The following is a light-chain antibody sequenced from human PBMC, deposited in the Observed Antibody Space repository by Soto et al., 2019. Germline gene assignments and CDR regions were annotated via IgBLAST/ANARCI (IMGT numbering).Light chain of an antibody. J-gene: IGKJ1*01. CDR2: DAP. CDR1: QSIGSG. Sequence: DIQMTQFPSTLSASVGDRVTITCRASQSIGSGLAWYHQKPGKAPELLIYDAPTLESGVPSRFSGSGSGTEFTLTISSLQPDDFVTYWCQHYSTVWSFGQGTRVEI. V-gene: IGKV1-5*01. CDR3: QHYSTVWS.